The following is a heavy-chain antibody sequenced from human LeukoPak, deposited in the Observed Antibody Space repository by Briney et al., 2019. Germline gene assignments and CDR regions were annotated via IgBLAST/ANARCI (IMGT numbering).Heavy chain of an antibody. CDR2: ISWNSGSI. CDR1: GFTFDDYA. J-gene: IGHJ2*01. D-gene: IGHD3-3*01. Sequence: PGRSLRLSCAASGFTFDDYAMHWVRQAPGKGLEWVSGISWNSGSIGYADSVKGRFTISRDSSKNTLYLQMNSLRAEDTALYYCAKDRISGDPKFFDLWGRGTLVTVSS. CDR3: AKDRISGDPKFFDL. V-gene: IGHV3-9*01.